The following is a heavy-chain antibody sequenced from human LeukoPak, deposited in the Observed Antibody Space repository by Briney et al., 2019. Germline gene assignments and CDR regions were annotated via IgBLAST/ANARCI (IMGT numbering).Heavy chain of an antibody. Sequence: HPGGSLRLSCAASGFTFSTYWMTWVRQAPGKGLEWVANIKQDGSEKFYVDSVKGRFTISRDNAKNSLYLQMNSLRAEDTAVYYCARLRRGPNAFDIWGQGTMVTVSS. V-gene: IGHV3-7*01. D-gene: IGHD2-15*01. J-gene: IGHJ3*02. CDR3: ARLRRGPNAFDI. CDR2: IKQDGSEK. CDR1: GFTFSTYW.